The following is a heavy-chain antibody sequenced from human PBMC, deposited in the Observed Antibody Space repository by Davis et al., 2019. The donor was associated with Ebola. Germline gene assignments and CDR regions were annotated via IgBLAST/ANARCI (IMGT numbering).Heavy chain of an antibody. CDR1: GFTFSSYS. CDR3: ARGKARWLPLAVDY. Sequence: GESLKITCAASGFTFSSYSMNWVRQAPGKGLEWVSSISSSSSYIYYADSVKGRFTISRDNAKNSLYLQMNSLRAEDTAVYYCARGKARWLPLAVDYWGQGTLVTVSS. J-gene: IGHJ4*02. CDR2: ISSSSSYI. V-gene: IGHV3-21*01. D-gene: IGHD5-24*01.